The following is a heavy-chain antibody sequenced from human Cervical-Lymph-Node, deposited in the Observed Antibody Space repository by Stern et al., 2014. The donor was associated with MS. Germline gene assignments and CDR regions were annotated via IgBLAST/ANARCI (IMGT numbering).Heavy chain of an antibody. CDR3: ARHPHEDV. CDR2: IYSGGRA. Sequence: VQLVESGGDLIQPGGSLRLSCAASGFTVGNNYMTWVRQAPGKGLEWVSGIYSGGRAYYADSVKRRFTITTTTSTNTVYLQMNSLRAEDTAVYYCARHPHEDVWGQGTTVTVSS. V-gene: IGHV3-53*01. J-gene: IGHJ6*02. CDR1: GFTVGNNY.